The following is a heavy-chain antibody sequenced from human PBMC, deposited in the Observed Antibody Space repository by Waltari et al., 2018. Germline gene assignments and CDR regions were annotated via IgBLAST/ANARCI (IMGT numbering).Heavy chain of an antibody. CDR2: IYYSGST. V-gene: IGHV4-39*01. D-gene: IGHD2-2*01. J-gene: IGHJ3*02. Sequence: QLQLQESGPGLVKPSETLSLTCTVSGGSISSSSYYLGWIRQPPGKGLEWIGSIYYSGSTYYNPSLKSRVTISVDTSKNQSSLKLSSVTAADTAVYYCARHRGYIVVVPAAIVGAFDIWGQGTMVTVSS. CDR1: GGSISSSSYY. CDR3: ARHRGYIVVVPAAIVGAFDI.